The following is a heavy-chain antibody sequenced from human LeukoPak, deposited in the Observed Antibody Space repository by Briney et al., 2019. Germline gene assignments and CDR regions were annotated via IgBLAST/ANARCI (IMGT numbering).Heavy chain of an antibody. J-gene: IGHJ5*02. CDR3: ARDFAPLRFLEWLTPSNWFDP. Sequence: GGSLRLSCAASGFTFSSYWMHWVRQAPGKGLVWVSRISSDGSSTSYADSVKGRFTISRDNAKNTLYLQMNSLRAEDTAVYYCARDFAPLRFLEWLTPSNWFDPWGQGTLVTVSS. V-gene: IGHV3-74*01. CDR1: GFTFSSYW. D-gene: IGHD3-3*01. CDR2: ISSDGSST.